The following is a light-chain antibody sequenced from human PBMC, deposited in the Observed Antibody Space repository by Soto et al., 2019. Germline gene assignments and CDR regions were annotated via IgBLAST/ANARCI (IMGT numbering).Light chain of an antibody. CDR2: GAS. V-gene: IGKV3-15*01. CDR1: QSVNNN. CDR3: QLYTIWLFS. J-gene: IGKJ3*01. Sequence: MKQSLAAVSVRPGERANLSNRASQSVNNNLAWYQQKPGQAPRLLIYGASTRATGIPARFSGSGSGTEFTLTNSSLQSEDFTLDYSQLYTIWLFSFAPGTKVDIK.